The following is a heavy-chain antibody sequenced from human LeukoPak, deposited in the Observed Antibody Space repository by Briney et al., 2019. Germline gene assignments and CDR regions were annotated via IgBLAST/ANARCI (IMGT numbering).Heavy chain of an antibody. Sequence: ASMKVSCKASGYTFTSYDINWVRQATGQGLEWMGWMNPNSGNTGYAQKFQGRVTMTRNTSISTAYMELSSLRSEDTAVYYCARTSESSGWYGYYYYYMDVWGKGTTVTISS. J-gene: IGHJ6*03. D-gene: IGHD6-19*01. V-gene: IGHV1-8*01. CDR3: ARTSESSGWYGYYYYYMDV. CDR1: GYTFTSYD. CDR2: MNPNSGNT.